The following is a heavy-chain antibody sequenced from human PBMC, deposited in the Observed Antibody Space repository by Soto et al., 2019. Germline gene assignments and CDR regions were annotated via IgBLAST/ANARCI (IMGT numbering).Heavy chain of an antibody. D-gene: IGHD6-13*01. V-gene: IGHV3-11*06. CDR2: ISSSSSYT. Sequence: QVQLEESGGGLVKPGESLRLACAASGFNFTDFYMSWIRQAPGKGLEWISNISSSSSYTDYAESVKGRFTISRDNAKSTLYLQMNSLRAEDTAVYYWARDYPIATARPKDAFDYWGQGTMVIVSS. CDR1: GFNFTDFY. CDR3: ARDYPIATARPKDAFDY. J-gene: IGHJ3*01.